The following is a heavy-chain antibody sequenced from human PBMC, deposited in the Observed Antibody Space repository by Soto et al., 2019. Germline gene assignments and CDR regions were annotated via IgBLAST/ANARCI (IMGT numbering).Heavy chain of an antibody. J-gene: IGHJ4*02. CDR3: ARWGCSGSNCNLNQRSYDL. CDR2: IWYDGSNK. V-gene: IGHV3-33*03. Sequence: QVQLVESGGGVVQPGRSLRLSRAASGFIFNEYGMHWVRQAPGKGLEWVAVIWYDGSNKYYADSVKGRFTISRDNSKNTMSLQMNSLRAEDTAVYYCARWGCSGSNCNLNQRSYDLWGQGTLVTVSS. D-gene: IGHD2-15*01. CDR1: GFIFNEYG.